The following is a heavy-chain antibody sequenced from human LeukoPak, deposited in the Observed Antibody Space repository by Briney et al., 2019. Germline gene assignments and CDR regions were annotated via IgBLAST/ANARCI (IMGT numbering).Heavy chain of an antibody. Sequence: GGSLRLSCAASGFTFSSYSMNWVRQAPGKGLEWVSYIGSSSSTIYYADSVKGRFTISRDNAKNSLYLQMNSLRDEDTAVYYCARDWDYYDSSGYQPDYWGQGTLVTVSS. CDR2: IGSSSSTI. J-gene: IGHJ4*02. V-gene: IGHV3-48*02. CDR3: ARDWDYYDSSGYQPDY. D-gene: IGHD3-22*01. CDR1: GFTFSSYS.